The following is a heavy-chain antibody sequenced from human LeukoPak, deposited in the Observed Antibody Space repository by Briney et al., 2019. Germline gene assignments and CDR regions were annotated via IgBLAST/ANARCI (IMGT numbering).Heavy chain of an antibody. CDR1: GGSISSGDYY. D-gene: IGHD3-3*01. CDR3: ARQEGLLESPFDY. Sequence: SQTLSLTCTVSGGSISSGDYYWSWIRQPPGKGLEWIGYIYYSGSTYYNPSLKSRVTISVDTSKNQFSLKLSPVTAADTAVYYCARQEGLLESPFDYWGQGTLVTVSS. V-gene: IGHV4-30-4*08. CDR2: IYYSGST. J-gene: IGHJ4*02.